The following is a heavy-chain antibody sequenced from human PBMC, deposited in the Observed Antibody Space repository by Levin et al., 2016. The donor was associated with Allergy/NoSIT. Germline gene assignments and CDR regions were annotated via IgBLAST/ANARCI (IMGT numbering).Heavy chain of an antibody. V-gene: IGHV2-5*02. CDR3: ARNTIGYCSSTSCYPYYYYYYGMDV. J-gene: IGHJ6*02. D-gene: IGHD2-2*01. CDR2: IYWDDDK. Sequence: WIRQPPGKALEWLALIYWDDDKRYSPSLKSRLTITKDTSKNQVVLTMTNMDPVDTATYYCARNTIGYCSSTSCYPYYYYYYGMDVWGQGTTVTVSS.